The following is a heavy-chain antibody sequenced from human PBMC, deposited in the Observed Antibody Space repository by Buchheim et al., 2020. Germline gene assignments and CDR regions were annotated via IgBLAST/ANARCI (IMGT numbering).Heavy chain of an antibody. Sequence: QVQLQESGPGLVKPSETLSLTCTVSGGSISSYYWSWIRQPPGKGLEWIGYIYYSGSTNYNPSLKSRVTISVDTSKNQLSLKLSSVTAADTAVYYCARADAAMVLGGFYYYYGMDVWGQGTT. CDR1: GGSISSYY. V-gene: IGHV4-59*01. J-gene: IGHJ6*02. CDR3: ARADAAMVLGGFYYYYGMDV. CDR2: IYYSGST. D-gene: IGHD5-18*01.